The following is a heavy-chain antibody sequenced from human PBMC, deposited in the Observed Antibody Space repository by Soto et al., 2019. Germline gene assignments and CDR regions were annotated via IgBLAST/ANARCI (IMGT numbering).Heavy chain of an antibody. CDR2: ISWNSGSI. CDR1: GFTFDDYA. V-gene: IGHV3-9*01. CDR3: AKDVYSSSGDYMDV. J-gene: IGHJ6*03. D-gene: IGHD6-6*01. Sequence: GGSLRLSCAASGFTFDDYAMHWVRQAPGKGLEWVSGISWNSGSIGYADSVKGRFTISRDNAKNSLYLQMNSLRAEDTALYYCAKDVYSSSGDYMDVWGKGTTVTVS.